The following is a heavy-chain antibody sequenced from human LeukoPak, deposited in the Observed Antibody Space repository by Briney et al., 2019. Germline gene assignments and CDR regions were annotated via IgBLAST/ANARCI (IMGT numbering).Heavy chain of an antibody. J-gene: IGHJ6*02. CDR3: ATSLSGSTYYGMDV. CDR1: GGSFSGYY. Sequence: SETLSLTCAVFGGSFSGYYWSWIRQPPGKGLEWIGQITHSGSTNYNPSLKSRATISVDKSKNQFSLKLSSVTAADTAVYYCATSLSGSTYYGMDVWGQGTTVTVSS. CDR2: ITHSGST. D-gene: IGHD3-10*01. V-gene: IGHV4-34*01.